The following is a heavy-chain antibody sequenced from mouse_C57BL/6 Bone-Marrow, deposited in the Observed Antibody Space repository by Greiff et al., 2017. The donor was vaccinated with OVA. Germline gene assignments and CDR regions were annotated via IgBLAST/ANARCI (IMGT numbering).Heavy chain of an antibody. CDR3: ARVGNCWYFDV. V-gene: IGHV5-4*03. J-gene: IGHJ1*03. CDR1: GFTFSSYA. CDR2: ISDGGSYT. Sequence: DVKLVESGGGLVKPGGSLKLSCAASGFTFSSYAMSWVRQTPEKRLEWVATISDGGSYTYYPDNVKGRFTISRDNAKNNLYLQMSHLKSEDTAMYYCARVGNCWYFDVWGTGTTVTVSS. D-gene: IGHD2-1*01.